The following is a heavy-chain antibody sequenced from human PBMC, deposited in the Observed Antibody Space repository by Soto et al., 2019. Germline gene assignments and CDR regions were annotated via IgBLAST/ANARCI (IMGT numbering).Heavy chain of an antibody. CDR1: GYTFTGYY. CDR3: ARDRIAARLDAFDI. Sequence: GASVKVSCKASGYTFTGYYMHWVRQAPGQGLEWMGWINPNSGGTHYAQKFQGWVTMTRNTSTSTAYMELRSLRSDDMAVYYCARDRIAARLDAFDIWGQGTMVTVSS. V-gene: IGHV1-2*04. CDR2: INPNSGGT. D-gene: IGHD6-13*01. J-gene: IGHJ3*02.